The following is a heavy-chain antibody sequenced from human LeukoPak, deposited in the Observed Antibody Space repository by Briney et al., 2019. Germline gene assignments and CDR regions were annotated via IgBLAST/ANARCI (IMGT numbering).Heavy chain of an antibody. Sequence: GESLKISCKGSGYSFISYWIGWVRQMPGKGLEWMGIIYPGDSDTRFSPSFQGQVTISVDKSISTAYLQWSSLKASDTAMYYCARLIDIVVVPAARPFDYWGQGTLVTVSS. CDR1: GYSFISYW. J-gene: IGHJ4*02. D-gene: IGHD2-2*01. CDR3: ARLIDIVVVPAARPFDY. V-gene: IGHV5-51*01. CDR2: IYPGDSDT.